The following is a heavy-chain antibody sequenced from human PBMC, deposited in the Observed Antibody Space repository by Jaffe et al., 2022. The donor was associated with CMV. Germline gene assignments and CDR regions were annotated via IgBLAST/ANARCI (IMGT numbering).Heavy chain of an antibody. CDR3: ARTGGGSDFWDGYYRVRWFDP. D-gene: IGHD3-3*01. J-gene: IGHJ5*02. Sequence: QVQLQQWGAGLLKPSETLSLTCAISGGSFSAYYWSWIRQPPGKGLEWIGEINHSGNTNYNSSLKSRVTISVDTPKNHFSLKLSSVTAADTAVYYCARTGGGSDFWDGYYRVRWFDPWGQGTLVTVSS. V-gene: IGHV4-34*01. CDR1: GGSFSAYY. CDR2: INHSGNT.